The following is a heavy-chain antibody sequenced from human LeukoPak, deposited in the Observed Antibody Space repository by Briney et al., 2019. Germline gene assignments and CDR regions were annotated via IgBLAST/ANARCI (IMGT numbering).Heavy chain of an antibody. D-gene: IGHD3-10*01. V-gene: IGHV4-61*01. Sequence: TSETLSLTCTVSGGSISSGSYYWSWIRQPPGKGLEWIGYIYYSGSTNYNPSLKSRVTISVDTSKNQFSLKLSSVTAADTAVYYCARVSGRFGLGFHAFDIWGQGTMVTVSS. CDR1: GGSISSGSYY. CDR3: ARVSGRFGLGFHAFDI. CDR2: IYYSGST. J-gene: IGHJ3*02.